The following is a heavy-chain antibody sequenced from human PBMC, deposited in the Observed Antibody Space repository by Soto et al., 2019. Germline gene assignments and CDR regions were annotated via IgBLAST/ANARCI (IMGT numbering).Heavy chain of an antibody. V-gene: IGHV3-33*01. CDR2: IWYDASDK. CDR1: GFTFSIYG. CDR3: ARDPIGPGIFDY. D-gene: IGHD1-26*01. J-gene: IGHJ4*02. Sequence: GGSLRLSCVASGFTFSIYGMHWVREAPGKGLEWVAVIWYDASDKYYAESVKGRFTISRDNTKNTMYLQMNSLRAEDTAVYYCARDPIGPGIFDYWGQGTLVTVSS.